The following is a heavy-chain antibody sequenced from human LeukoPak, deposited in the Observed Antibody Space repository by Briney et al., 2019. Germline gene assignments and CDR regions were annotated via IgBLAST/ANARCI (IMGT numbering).Heavy chain of an antibody. D-gene: IGHD2-2*01. J-gene: IGHJ4*02. CDR1: GGSISSGDYY. Sequence: SETLSLTCTVSGGSISSGDYYWGWIRQPPGKGLEWIGYIYYSGSTYYNPSLKSRVTISVDTSKNQFSLKLSSVAAADTAVYYCARVRPAAASYYFDYWGQGTLVTVSS. CDR3: ARVRPAAASYYFDY. CDR2: IYYSGST. V-gene: IGHV4-30-4*01.